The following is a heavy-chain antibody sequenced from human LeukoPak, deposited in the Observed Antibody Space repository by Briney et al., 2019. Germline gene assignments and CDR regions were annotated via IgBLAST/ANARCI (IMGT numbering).Heavy chain of an antibody. V-gene: IGHV4-34*01. CDR2: IHHSGST. D-gene: IGHD6-19*01. CDR3: ARDSSGWYTSGY. CDR1: GGSFSGYY. Sequence: SETLSLTCAVYGGSFSGYYWSWLRQPPGKGLEWIGEIHHSGSTNYNPSLKSRVTISVDTSKNQFSLKLSSVTAADTAVYYCARDSSGWYTSGYWGQGTLVTVSS. J-gene: IGHJ4*02.